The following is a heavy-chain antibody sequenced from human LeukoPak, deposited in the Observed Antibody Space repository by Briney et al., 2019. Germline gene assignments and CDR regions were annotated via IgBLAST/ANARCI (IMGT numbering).Heavy chain of an antibody. CDR1: GFTFSSYA. V-gene: IGHV3-30*04. Sequence: PGRSLRLSCAASGFTFSSYAMHWVRQAPGKGLEWVAVISYDGSNKYYADSVKGRFTISRDNSKNTLYLQMNSLRAEDTAVYYCARRSTVTRDLDIWGQGTMVTASS. CDR2: ISYDGSNK. J-gene: IGHJ3*02. CDR3: ARRSTVTRDLDI. D-gene: IGHD4-17*01.